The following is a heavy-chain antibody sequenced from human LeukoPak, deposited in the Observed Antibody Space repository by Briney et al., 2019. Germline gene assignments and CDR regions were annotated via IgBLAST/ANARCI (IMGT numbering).Heavy chain of an antibody. V-gene: IGHV3-21*01. CDR2: ISNSNSYL. CDR3: ARDPTSVYYDSSDY. J-gene: IGHJ4*02. D-gene: IGHD3-22*01. CDR1: GFTFSKYG. Sequence: GGSLRLSCAASGFTFSKYGMRWVRQAPGKGLEWVSSISNSNSYLYYADSVKGRFSISRDNAKNSLYLQMNSRRAEDTAVYYCARDPTSVYYDSSDYWGQGTLVTVSS.